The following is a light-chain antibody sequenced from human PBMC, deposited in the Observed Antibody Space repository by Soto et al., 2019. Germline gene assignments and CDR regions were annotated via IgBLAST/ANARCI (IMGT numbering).Light chain of an antibody. CDR2: DAS. Sequence: EIVLTQSPATLSLSPGERATLSCRASQSVSSYLAWYQQKPGQAPRLLIYDASNRATGIPARFSGSGSGTDFTLTISSLEPEDFAVYHCQQRSSSLPFRGGTRVAIK. CDR1: QSVSSY. V-gene: IGKV3-11*01. CDR3: QQRSSSLP. J-gene: IGKJ4*01.